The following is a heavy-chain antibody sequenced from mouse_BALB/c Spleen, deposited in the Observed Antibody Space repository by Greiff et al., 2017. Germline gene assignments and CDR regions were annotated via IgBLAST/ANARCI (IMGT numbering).Heavy chain of an antibody. V-gene: IGHV5-6-5*01. CDR3: ARGLYLYAMDY. Sequence: EVQGVESGGGLVKPGGSLKLSCAASGFTFSSYAMSWVRQTPEKRLEWVASISSGGSTYYPDSVKGRFTISRDNARNILYLQMSSLRSEDTAMYYCARGLYLYAMDYWGQGTSVTVSS. D-gene: IGHD5-1-1*01. CDR2: ISSGGST. CDR1: GFTFSSYA. J-gene: IGHJ4*01.